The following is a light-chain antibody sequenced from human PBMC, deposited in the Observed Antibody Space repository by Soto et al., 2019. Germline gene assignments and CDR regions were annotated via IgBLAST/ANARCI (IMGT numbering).Light chain of an antibody. CDR1: QGIKDY. J-gene: IGKJ1*01. CDR2: GAS. Sequence: EIVMTQSPATPSVSPGERATLSCRASQGIKDYLAWFQQKPGQAPRLLIYGASTRATAIPARFRGSGSGTEFTLTISSLRSEDSAIYYCQQYFEWPPMTFGQGTKVDIK. CDR3: QQYFEWPPMT. V-gene: IGKV3-15*01.